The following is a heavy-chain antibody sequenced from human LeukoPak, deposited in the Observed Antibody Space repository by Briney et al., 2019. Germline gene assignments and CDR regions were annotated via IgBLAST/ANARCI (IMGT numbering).Heavy chain of an antibody. CDR3: TQYCSSTSCYGAFDY. V-gene: IGHV3-15*01. Sequence: GGSLRLSCAASGFTFSNAWMSWVRQAPGKGLEWVGRIKSKTDGGTTDYAAPVKGRFTISRDDSKNTLYPQMNSLKTEDTAVYYCTQYCSSTSCYGAFDYWGQGTLVTVSS. D-gene: IGHD2-2*01. CDR1: GFTFSNAW. CDR2: IKSKTDGGTT. J-gene: IGHJ4*02.